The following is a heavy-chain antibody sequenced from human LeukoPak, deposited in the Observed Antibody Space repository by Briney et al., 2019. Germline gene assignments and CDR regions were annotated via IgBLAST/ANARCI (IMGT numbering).Heavy chain of an antibody. CDR3: ARARLRYFDWSLFDAFDI. D-gene: IGHD3-9*01. J-gene: IGHJ3*02. CDR1: GGSISSGGYY. Sequence: SQTLSLTCTVSGGSISSGGYYWSWIRQHPGKGLEWIGYIYYSGSTYYNPSLKSRVTISVDTSKNQFSLKLSSVTAADTAVYYCARARLRYFDWSLFDAFDIWGQGTMVTVSS. CDR2: IYYSGST. V-gene: IGHV4-31*03.